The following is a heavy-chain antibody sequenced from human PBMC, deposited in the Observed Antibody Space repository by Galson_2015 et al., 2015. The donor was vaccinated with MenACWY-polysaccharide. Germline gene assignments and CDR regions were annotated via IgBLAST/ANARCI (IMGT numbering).Heavy chain of an antibody. J-gene: IGHJ4*02. D-gene: IGHD2-15*01. CDR2: IKSDGSST. Sequence: SLRLSCAASGFTFSTYWMHWVRQAPGKGLVWVSRIKSDGSSTNYADSVKGRFTISRDNAKNTLYLQMDSLRIEDTAMYYCAKGAADSDYWGQGTLVTVSS. V-gene: IGHV3-74*01. CDR3: AKGAADSDY. CDR1: GFTFSTYW.